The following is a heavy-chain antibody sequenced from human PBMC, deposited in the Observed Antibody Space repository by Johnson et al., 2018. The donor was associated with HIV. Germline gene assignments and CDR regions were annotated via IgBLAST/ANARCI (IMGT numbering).Heavy chain of an antibody. CDR2: IKQDGSEK. Sequence: VQLVESGGGVVQPGGSLRLSCAASGFTFSSYWMSWVRQAPGKGLEWVANIKQDGSEKYYVDSVKGRFTISRDNAKNSLYLQMNSLRAEDTAVYYCARVPEGDDDAFDIWGQGTMVTVSS. V-gene: IGHV3-7*02. CDR3: ARVPEGDDDAFDI. CDR1: GFTFSSYW. D-gene: IGHD2-21*01. J-gene: IGHJ3*02.